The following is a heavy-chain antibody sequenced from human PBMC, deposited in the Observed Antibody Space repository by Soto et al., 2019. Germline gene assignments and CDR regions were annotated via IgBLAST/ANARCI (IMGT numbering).Heavy chain of an antibody. Sequence: QVQLQESGPGLVKPSQTLSLTCTVSGGSISSGDYYWSWIRQPPGKGLEWIGYIYYSGSTYYNPSPXSXXTISVDTAKTPFSLRLRSVTAADTAVYSCPRSRYGYIFYAYWGQGTLVTVSS. CDR2: IYYSGST. D-gene: IGHD5-18*01. J-gene: IGHJ4*02. CDR3: PRSRYGYIFYAY. CDR1: GGSISSGDYY. V-gene: IGHV4-30-4*01.